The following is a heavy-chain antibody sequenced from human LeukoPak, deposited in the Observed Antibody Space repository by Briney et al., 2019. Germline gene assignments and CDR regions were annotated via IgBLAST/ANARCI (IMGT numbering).Heavy chain of an antibody. CDR3: ARGVGYCSGGCCYGNFDP. CDR2: LYYSGNT. Sequence: PSETLSLTCTVSGASISSYYYSWIRQPPGKGLECIGYLYYSGNTNYNPSLKSRVTISLDTSKSQFSLKLSSVTAADTAVYYCARGVGYCSGGCCYGNFDPWGQGTLVTVSS. J-gene: IGHJ5*02. CDR1: GASISSYY. D-gene: IGHD2-15*01. V-gene: IGHV4-59*01.